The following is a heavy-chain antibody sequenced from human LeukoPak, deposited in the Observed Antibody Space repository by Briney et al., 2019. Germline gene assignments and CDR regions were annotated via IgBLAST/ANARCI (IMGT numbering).Heavy chain of an antibody. J-gene: IGHJ4*02. Sequence: EASVKVSCKASGYTFTSYGISWVRQAPGQGLEWMGWISAYNGNTNYAQKLQGRVTMTTDTSTSTAYMELRSLRSDDTAVYYCARASGIHYYGSGSYYTLDCWGQGTLVTVSS. D-gene: IGHD3-10*01. CDR1: GYTFTSYG. CDR2: ISAYNGNT. CDR3: ARASGIHYYGSGSYYTLDC. V-gene: IGHV1-18*01.